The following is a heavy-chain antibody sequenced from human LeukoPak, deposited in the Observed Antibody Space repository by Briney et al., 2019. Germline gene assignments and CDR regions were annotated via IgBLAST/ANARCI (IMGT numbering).Heavy chain of an antibody. CDR2: IYYNGST. J-gene: IGHJ4*02. V-gene: IGHV4-59*08. CDR3: ERQSRGIAVAGLDY. Sequence: PSETLSLTCIVSGGSISSYYWTWIRQPPGKGLEWIGYIYYNGSTNYNPSLKSRVAISVDTSKNQFSLKLNSVTAADTAVYYCERQSRGIAVAGLDYWGQGILVTVSS. CDR1: GGSISSYY. D-gene: IGHD6-19*01.